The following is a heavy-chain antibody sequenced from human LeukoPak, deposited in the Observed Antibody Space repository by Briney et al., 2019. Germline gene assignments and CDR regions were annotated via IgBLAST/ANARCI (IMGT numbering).Heavy chain of an antibody. V-gene: IGHV1-69*13. D-gene: IGHD2-2*01. CDR2: IIPIFGTA. J-gene: IGHJ5*02. Sequence: SVKVSCKASGGTFSIYAISWVRQAPGQGLEWMGGIIPIFGTANYAQKFQGRVTISADESTSTAYMELSSLRSEDTAVSYCARKYQLPPNWFDPWGQGTLVTVSS. CDR3: ARKYQLPPNWFDP. CDR1: GGTFSIYA.